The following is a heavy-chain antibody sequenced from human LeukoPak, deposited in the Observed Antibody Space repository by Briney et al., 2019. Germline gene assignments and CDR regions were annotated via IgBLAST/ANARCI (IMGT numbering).Heavy chain of an antibody. CDR2: ISYDGGNK. Sequence: GRSLRLSCAASGFTFSSFGMHWVRQAPGKGLEWVAVISYDGGNKYYPDSVKGRFTISRDNSKNTLYLQMNSLRTEDTAVYYCAKDPLLWFGEFADYWGQGTLVTVSS. CDR1: GFTFSSFG. CDR3: AKDPLLWFGEFADY. V-gene: IGHV3-30*18. J-gene: IGHJ4*02. D-gene: IGHD3-10*01.